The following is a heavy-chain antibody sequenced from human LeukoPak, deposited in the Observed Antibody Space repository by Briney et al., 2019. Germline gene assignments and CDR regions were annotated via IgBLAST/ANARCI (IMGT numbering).Heavy chain of an antibody. V-gene: IGHV3-7*03. J-gene: IGHJ5*02. CDR1: GFSCSRYW. D-gene: IGHD1-1*01. CDR2: IKQDGSEK. Sequence: GGSLRLSCAASGFSCSRYWMSWVRQAPGKGLEWVANIKQDGSEKHYVDSVKGRFTISRDNAKNSVYLQMDSLRAEDTAVYYCARVGPFSSPASGWFDPWGQGTLVTVSS. CDR3: ARVGPFSSPASGWFDP.